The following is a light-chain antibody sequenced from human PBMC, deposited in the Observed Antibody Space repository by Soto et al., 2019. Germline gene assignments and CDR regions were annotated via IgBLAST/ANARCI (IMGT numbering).Light chain of an antibody. V-gene: IGKV1-5*01. J-gene: IGKJ1*01. CDR2: DAS. CDR3: QQYNSYWT. Sequence: DIQMTQSPSTLSGSVGDRVTITCRASQSISSYLNWYQQKPGKAPKLLIYDASSFESGVPSRFSGSGSGTEFTLTISSLQPEEFATYYCQQYNSYWTVGQGTKVDIK. CDR1: QSISSY.